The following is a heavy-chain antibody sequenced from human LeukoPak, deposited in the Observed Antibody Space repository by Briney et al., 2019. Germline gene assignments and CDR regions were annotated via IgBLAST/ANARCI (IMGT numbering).Heavy chain of an antibody. CDR1: EFTFSSYA. Sequence: GGSLRLSCAASEFTFSSYAMSWVRQAPGKGLEWVSAISGSGGSTYYADSVKGRFTISRDNSKNTLYLQMNSLRAEDTAVYYCAKSRSGTPGNTCDYWGQGTLVTVSS. CDR2: ISGSGGST. D-gene: IGHD3-10*01. V-gene: IGHV3-23*01. J-gene: IGHJ4*02. CDR3: AKSRSGTPGNTCDY.